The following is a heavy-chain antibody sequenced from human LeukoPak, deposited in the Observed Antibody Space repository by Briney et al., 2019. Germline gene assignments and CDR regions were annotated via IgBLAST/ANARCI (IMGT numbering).Heavy chain of an antibody. CDR1: KYTFTGYY. CDR2: INPNSGDT. V-gene: IGHV1-2*02. J-gene: IGHJ3*02. CDR3: ARAGVWDYSDSSGYHNGAFDI. D-gene: IGHD3-22*01. Sequence: ASVKVSCKASKYTFTGYYLHWVRQAPGQGLQWMGWINPNSGDTNYVQKFQGRVTMTRDTSISTAYMELSRLRSDDTAVYYCARAGVWDYSDSSGYHNGAFDIWGQGTMVTVSS.